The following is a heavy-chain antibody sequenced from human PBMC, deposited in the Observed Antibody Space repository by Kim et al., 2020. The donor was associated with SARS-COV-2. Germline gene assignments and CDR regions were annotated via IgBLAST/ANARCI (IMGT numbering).Heavy chain of an antibody. J-gene: IGHJ5*02. CDR2: INAGNGNT. V-gene: IGHV1-3*01. CDR1: GYTFTSYA. D-gene: IGHD3-10*01. Sequence: ASVKVSCKASGYTFTSYAMHWVRQAPGQRLEWMGWINAGNGNTKYSQKFQGRVTITRDTSASTAYMELSSLRSEDTAVYYCARVVYYGSGSYRWFDPWGQGTLVTVSS. CDR3: ARVVYYGSGSYRWFDP.